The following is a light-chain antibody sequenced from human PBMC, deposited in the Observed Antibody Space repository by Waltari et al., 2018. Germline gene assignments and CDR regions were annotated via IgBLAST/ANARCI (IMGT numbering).Light chain of an antibody. CDR1: QSVSRA. CDR2: GAS. CDR3: QHYVRLPAT. V-gene: IGKV3-20*01. Sequence: EIVLTQSPGILSSSPGERVTLSCTASQSVSRALAWYQQKPGQAPRLLIFGASNRATGIPDRCSCRGSETDFSLTISRREPEDFAVYYCQHYVRLPATFGRGTKVKIK. J-gene: IGKJ1*01.